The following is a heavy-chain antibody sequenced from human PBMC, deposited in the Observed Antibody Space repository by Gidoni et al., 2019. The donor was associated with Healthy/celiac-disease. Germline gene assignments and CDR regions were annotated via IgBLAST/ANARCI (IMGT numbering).Heavy chain of an antibody. CDR2: INHSGST. CDR3: ARATIASHAFDI. Sequence: QVQLQQWGAGLLKPSETLSLTCAVYGGSFSGYYWSWIRQPPGKGLEWIGEINHSGSTNYNPSLKSRVTISVDTSKNQFSLKLSSVTAADTAVYYCARATIASHAFDIWGQGTMVTVSS. CDR1: GGSFSGYY. D-gene: IGHD2-15*01. J-gene: IGHJ3*02. V-gene: IGHV4-34*01.